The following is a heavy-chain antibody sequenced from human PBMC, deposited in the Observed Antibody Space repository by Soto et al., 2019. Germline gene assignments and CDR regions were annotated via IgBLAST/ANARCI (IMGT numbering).Heavy chain of an antibody. CDR1: GFTFSSYA. V-gene: IGHV3-23*01. J-gene: IGHJ4*02. CDR3: AKEPFGYSSGWATFDY. Sequence: QAGGSLRLSCAASGFTFSSYAMSWVRQAPGKGLEWVSAISGSGGSTYYADSVKGRFTISRDNSKNTLYLQMISLRAEDTAVYYCAKEPFGYSSGWATFDYWGQGTLVTVSS. D-gene: IGHD6-19*01. CDR2: ISGSGGST.